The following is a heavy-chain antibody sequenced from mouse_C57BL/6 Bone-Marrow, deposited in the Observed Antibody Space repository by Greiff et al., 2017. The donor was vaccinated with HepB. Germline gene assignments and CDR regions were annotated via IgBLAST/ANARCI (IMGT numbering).Heavy chain of an antibody. CDR1: GYAFSSYW. J-gene: IGHJ4*01. CDR2: IYPGDGDT. D-gene: IGHD2-5*01. V-gene: IGHV1-80*01. Sequence: VQGVESGAELVKPGASVKISCKASGYAFSSYWMNWVKQRPGKGLEWIGQIYPGDGDTNYNGKFKGKATLTADKSSSTAYMQLSSLTSEDSAVYFCARPYYSKYYYAMDYWGQGTSVTVSS. CDR3: ARPYYSKYYYAMDY.